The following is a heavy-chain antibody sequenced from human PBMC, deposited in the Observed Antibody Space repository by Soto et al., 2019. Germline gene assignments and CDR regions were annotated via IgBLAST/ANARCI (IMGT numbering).Heavy chain of an antibody. D-gene: IGHD3-3*01. CDR1: GFTFSSYG. V-gene: IGHV3-30*18. J-gene: IGHJ4*02. CDR2: ISYDGSNK. CDR3: AKDQAPHTIFGVVPDY. Sequence: QVQLVESGGGVVQPGRSLRLSCAASGFTFSSYGMHWVRQAPGKGLEWVAVISYDGSNKYYADSVKGRFTISRDNSKNPLYLQMNSLRAEDTAVYYCAKDQAPHTIFGVVPDYWGQGTLVTVSS.